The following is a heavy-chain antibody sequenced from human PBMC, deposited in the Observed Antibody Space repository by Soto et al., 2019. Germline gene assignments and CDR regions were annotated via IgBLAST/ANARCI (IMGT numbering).Heavy chain of an antibody. V-gene: IGHV3-30-3*01. Sequence: PGGSLRLSCAASGFTFSSYAMHWVRQAPGKGLEWVAVISYDGSNKYYADSVKGRFTISRDSSKNTLYLQMNSLRAEDTAVYYCARDRSSGWFYFDYWGQGTLVTVSS. J-gene: IGHJ4*02. CDR2: ISYDGSNK. CDR3: ARDRSSGWFYFDY. D-gene: IGHD6-19*01. CDR1: GFTFSSYA.